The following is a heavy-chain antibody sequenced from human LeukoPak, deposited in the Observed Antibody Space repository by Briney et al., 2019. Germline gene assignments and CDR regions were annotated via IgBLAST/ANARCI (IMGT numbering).Heavy chain of an antibody. J-gene: IGHJ4*02. V-gene: IGHV1-69*13. Sequence: ASVKVSCKASGGTFSSYAISWVRQAPRQGLEWMGGIIPIFGTANYAQKFQGRVTITADESTSTAYMELSSLRSEDTAVYYCARHSSSWYNQWVTFDYWGQGTLVTVSS. CDR1: GGTFSSYA. D-gene: IGHD6-13*01. CDR3: ARHSSSWYNQWVTFDY. CDR2: IIPIFGTA.